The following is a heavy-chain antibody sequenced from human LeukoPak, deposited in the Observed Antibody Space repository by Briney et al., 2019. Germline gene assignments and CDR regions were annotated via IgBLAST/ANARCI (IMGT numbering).Heavy chain of an antibody. J-gene: IGHJ5*02. CDR3: AKGRPGIAAAEFDP. V-gene: IGHV3-9*01. CDR1: GFTFDDYA. D-gene: IGHD6-13*01. Sequence: PGRSLRLSCAASGFTFDDYAMHWVRQAPGKGLEWVSGISWNSGSIGYADSVKGRFTISRDNAKNSLYLQMNSLRAEDTALYYCAKGRPGIAAAEFDPWGQGTLVTVSS. CDR2: ISWNSGSI.